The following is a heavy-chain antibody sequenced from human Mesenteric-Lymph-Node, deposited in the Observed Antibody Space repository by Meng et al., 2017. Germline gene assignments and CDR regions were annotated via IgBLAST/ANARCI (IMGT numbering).Heavy chain of an antibody. CDR1: GYTFTSYD. V-gene: IGHV1-8*01. Sequence: ASVKVSCKASGYTFTSYDINWVRQATGQGLEWMGWMNPNSGNTGCAQKFQGRVTMTRNTSISTAYMELSSLRSEDTAVYYCAGGLCSGGSCYRPYYYDSSGYDWSTYGMDVWGQGTTVTVSS. CDR2: MNPNSGNT. D-gene: IGHD3-22*01. J-gene: IGHJ6*02. CDR3: AGGLCSGGSCYRPYYYDSSGYDWSTYGMDV.